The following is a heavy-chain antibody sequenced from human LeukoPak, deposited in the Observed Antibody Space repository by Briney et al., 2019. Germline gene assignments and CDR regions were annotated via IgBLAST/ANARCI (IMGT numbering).Heavy chain of an antibody. V-gene: IGHV3-23*01. CDR2: ISGSGGST. D-gene: IGHD3-10*01. CDR1: GLAFSSYA. Sequence: GGSLRLSCAASGLAFSSYAMSWVRQAPGKGLEWVSAISGSGGSTYYADSVKGRFTISRDNSKNTLYLQMNSLRAEDTAVYYCAKGSGSYYNWFDPWGQGTLVTVSS. J-gene: IGHJ5*02. CDR3: AKGSGSYYNWFDP.